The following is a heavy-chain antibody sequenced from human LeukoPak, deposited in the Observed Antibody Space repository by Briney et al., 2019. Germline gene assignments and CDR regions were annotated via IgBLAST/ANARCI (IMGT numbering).Heavy chain of an antibody. CDR3: ARLEWDLLRAFDI. V-gene: IGHV4-39*01. J-gene: IGHJ3*02. Sequence: SETLSLTCTVSSGSISSTNYYWAWLRQPPGKGLEWIGTIYYSGTTFYNPSLKSRVTISVDTSKNQFSLNLSSVTAADTAVYYCARLEWDLLRAFDIWGQGTMVTVSS. CDR1: SGSISSTNYY. D-gene: IGHD1-26*01. CDR2: IYYSGTT.